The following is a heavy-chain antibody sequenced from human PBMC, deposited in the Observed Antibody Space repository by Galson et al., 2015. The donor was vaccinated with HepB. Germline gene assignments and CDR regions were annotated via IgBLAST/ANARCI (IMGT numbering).Heavy chain of an antibody. J-gene: IGHJ4*02. CDR1: GYRFTTFW. CDR3: ASHRAVSGTGVDDY. CDR2: IDPSDSKT. D-gene: IGHD6-19*01. V-gene: IGHV5-10-1*01. Sequence: QSGAEVKKPGESLRISCKGSGYRFTTFWISWVRQKPGKGLEWMGRIDPSDSKTNYSPSFQGHVTISADKSISTAHLQWSSLEASDSAMYYGASHRAVSGTGVDDYWGRGTLVTVSP.